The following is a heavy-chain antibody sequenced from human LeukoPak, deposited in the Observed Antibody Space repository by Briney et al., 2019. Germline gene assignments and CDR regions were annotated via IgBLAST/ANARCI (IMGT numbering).Heavy chain of an antibody. J-gene: IGHJ4*02. CDR2: ISTSGHNT. Sequence: GGSLRLSCAASGFTFSSYTMIWVRQAPGKGLEWVSAISTSGHNTFYADSVKGRFTIPRDNSKDTLFLQMNSLRAEDTAVYYCADAGYCSGGTCRPPHFDYWGQGNLVTVSS. V-gene: IGHV3-23*01. D-gene: IGHD2-15*01. CDR3: ADAGYCSGGTCRPPHFDY. CDR1: GFTFSSYT.